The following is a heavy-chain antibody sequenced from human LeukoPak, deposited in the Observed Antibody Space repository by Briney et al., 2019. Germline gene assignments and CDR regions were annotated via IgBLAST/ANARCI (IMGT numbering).Heavy chain of an antibody. V-gene: IGHV4-59*01. D-gene: IGHD3-3*01. CDR1: GGSISSYY. CDR2: IYYSGST. J-gene: IGHJ4*02. Sequence: PSETLSLTRTVSGGSISSYYWSWIRQPPGKGLEWIGYIYYSGSTNYNPSLKSRVTISVDMSKNQFSLKLSSVTAADTAVYYCARIDFWSGYPLFDYWGQGTLVTVSS. CDR3: ARIDFWSGYPLFDY.